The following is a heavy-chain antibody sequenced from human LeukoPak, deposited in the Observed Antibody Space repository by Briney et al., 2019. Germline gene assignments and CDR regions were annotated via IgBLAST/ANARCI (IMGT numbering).Heavy chain of an antibody. CDR3: ARVRWKANYYYDMDV. CDR1: GGSFSGYY. J-gene: IGHJ6*03. Sequence: SETLSLTCAVYGGSFSGYYWSWIRQPPGKGLEWIGEINHSGSTNYNPSLMSRVTLSVDTSKNQFSLNLTSVIAADTAVYYCARVRWKANYYYDMDVWGKGTTVTVSS. D-gene: IGHD1-1*01. V-gene: IGHV4-34*01. CDR2: INHSGST.